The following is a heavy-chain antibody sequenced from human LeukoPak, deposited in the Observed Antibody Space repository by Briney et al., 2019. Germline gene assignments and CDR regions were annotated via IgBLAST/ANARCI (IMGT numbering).Heavy chain of an antibody. V-gene: IGHV3-48*04. CDR3: ASVVVVPAAINYYGMDV. D-gene: IGHD2-2*01. Sequence: GGSLRLSCAASGFTFSSYSMNWVRQAPGKGLEWVSYISSSSSTIYYADSVKGRFTISRDNAKNSLYLQMNSLRAEDTAVYYCASVVVVPAAINYYGMDVWGQGTAVTVSS. CDR2: ISSSSSTI. J-gene: IGHJ6*02. CDR1: GFTFSSYS.